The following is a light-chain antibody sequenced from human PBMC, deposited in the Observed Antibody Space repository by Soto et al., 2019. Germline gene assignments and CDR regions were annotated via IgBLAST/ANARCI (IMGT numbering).Light chain of an antibody. CDR1: TSNIGEPYD. J-gene: IGLJ1*01. Sequence: QSVLTQPPSVAGSPGQSVSSACTWITSNIGEPYDVHWYQHLPGTAPKLLIYGDNNRPSGVPDRFSGSKSGTSASLAITRLQAEDEADYYCQSYDISLHNYVFGTGTKVTVL. CDR2: GDN. V-gene: IGLV1-40*01. CDR3: QSYDISLHNYV.